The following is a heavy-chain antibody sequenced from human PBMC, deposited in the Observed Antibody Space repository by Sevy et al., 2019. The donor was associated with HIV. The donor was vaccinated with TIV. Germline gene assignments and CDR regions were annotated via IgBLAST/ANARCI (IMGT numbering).Heavy chain of an antibody. V-gene: IGHV3-23*01. J-gene: IGHJ6*03. D-gene: IGHD3-22*01. CDR3: AKGGGGHYDPDEIGYYFYYYNMDV. Sequence: GGSLRLSCAVSGFSFDSYGMTWVRQAPGKGLEWVSGISGSGTRTYYADSVKGRFSIPRDNSKNRLYLQMNSLRSEDKAIYYCAKGGGGHYDPDEIGYYFYYYNMDVWGKGTTVTVSS. CDR1: GFSFDSYG. CDR2: ISGSGTRT.